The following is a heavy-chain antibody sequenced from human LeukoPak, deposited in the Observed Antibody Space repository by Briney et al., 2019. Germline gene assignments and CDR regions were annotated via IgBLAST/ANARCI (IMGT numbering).Heavy chain of an antibody. CDR1: GFTFSSYA. V-gene: IGHV3-30-3*01. CDR3: ATGKAVAGFLGY. CDR2: ISHDGSNK. Sequence: PGGSLRLSCAASGFTFSSYAMHWVRQAPGKGLEWVAVISHDGSNKYYADFVKGRFTISRDNSKNTLDLQMNSLRAEDTAVYCCATGKAVAGFLGYWGQGTLVTVSS. D-gene: IGHD6-19*01. J-gene: IGHJ4*02.